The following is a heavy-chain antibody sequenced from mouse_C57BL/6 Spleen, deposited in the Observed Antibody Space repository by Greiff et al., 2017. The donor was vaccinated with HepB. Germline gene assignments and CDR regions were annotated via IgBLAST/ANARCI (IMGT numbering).Heavy chain of an antibody. CDR3: ARRGTAQATGAMDY. Sequence: VQLQQPGAELVKPGASVKMSCKASGYTFTSHWITWVKQRPGHGLEWIGDIYPGSGSTNYNEKFKSKATLTLYTSSSPAYMQLSSLTSEDSAVYYCARRGTAQATGAMDYWGHGTSVTVSS. CDR1: GYTFTSHW. CDR2: IYPGSGST. D-gene: IGHD3-2*02. V-gene: IGHV1-55*01. J-gene: IGHJ4*01.